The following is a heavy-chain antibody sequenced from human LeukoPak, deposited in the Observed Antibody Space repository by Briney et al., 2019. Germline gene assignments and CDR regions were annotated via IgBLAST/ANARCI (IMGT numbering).Heavy chain of an antibody. Sequence: PGGSLRLSCAASGFTFSSYAMSWVRQAPGKGLEWVSAISGSGGSTYYADSVKGRFTISRDNSKNTLYLQMNSLRAEDTAVYYCAKASSITIFGVVTIPYYFDYWGQGTLVTVSS. CDR1: GFTFSSYA. D-gene: IGHD3-3*01. CDR3: AKASSITIFGVVTIPYYFDY. V-gene: IGHV3-23*01. J-gene: IGHJ4*02. CDR2: ISGSGGST.